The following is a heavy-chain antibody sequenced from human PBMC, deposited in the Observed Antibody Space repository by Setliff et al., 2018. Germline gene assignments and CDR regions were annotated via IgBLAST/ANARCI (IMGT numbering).Heavy chain of an antibody. D-gene: IGHD6-6*01. V-gene: IGHV4-34*01. CDR3: ARCRNIAARLLDS. CDR1: GGTFSDYY. J-gene: IGHJ4*02. CDR2: INHRGST. Sequence: PSETLSLTCAAYGGTFSDYYWTWIRQPPGKGLEWIGEINHRGSTNYNPSLKSRATISIDTSKDQFSLKLISMSAADTAVYFCARCRNIAARLLDSWGQGALVTVSS.